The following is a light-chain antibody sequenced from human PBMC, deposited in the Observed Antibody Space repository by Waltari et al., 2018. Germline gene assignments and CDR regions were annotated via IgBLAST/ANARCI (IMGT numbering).Light chain of an antibody. Sequence: DIVMTQSPDSLAVSLGERATINCESSQSVLYSSNNKNYLAWYQQKPGQRPKLLIYWASTRGSGVPDRFSGSGSGTDFTLSISSLQAEDVAFYYCQQYYTTPWTFGQGTKVEIK. V-gene: IGKV4-1*01. CDR3: QQYYTTPWT. J-gene: IGKJ1*01. CDR2: WAS. CDR1: QSVLYSSNNKNY.